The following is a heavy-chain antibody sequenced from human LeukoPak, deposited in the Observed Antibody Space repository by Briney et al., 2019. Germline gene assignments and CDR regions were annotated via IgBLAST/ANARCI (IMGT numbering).Heavy chain of an antibody. J-gene: IGHJ4*02. Sequence: GGSLRLSCAASGFTFSSYGMHWVRQAPGKGLEWVAFIRYDGSNKYYADSVKGRFTISRDNSKNTLYLQMNSLRAEDTAVYYCAKGAVTYYYDSSGYYPFDYWSQGTLVTVSS. D-gene: IGHD3-22*01. V-gene: IGHV3-30*02. CDR3: AKGAVTYYYDSSGYYPFDY. CDR2: IRYDGSNK. CDR1: GFTFSSYG.